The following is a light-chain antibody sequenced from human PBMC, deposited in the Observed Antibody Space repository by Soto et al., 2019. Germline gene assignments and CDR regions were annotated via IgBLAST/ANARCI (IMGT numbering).Light chain of an antibody. Sequence: EMVMTQSPATLSVSPGERATLSCRASQSVSSSYLAWYQQKPGQTPRLLMYGASTRATGIPARFSGSGSGTEFTLTISSLQSEDFAVYYCQQYHKWPPFTFGGGTKVDIK. CDR1: QSVSSSY. V-gene: IGKV3-15*01. CDR2: GAS. J-gene: IGKJ4*01. CDR3: QQYHKWPPFT.